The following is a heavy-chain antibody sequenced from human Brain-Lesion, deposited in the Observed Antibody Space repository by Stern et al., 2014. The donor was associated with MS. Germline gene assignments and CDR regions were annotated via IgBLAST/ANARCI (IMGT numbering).Heavy chain of an antibody. Sequence: VQLVESGSGQAKPSQTLSLTCAVSGGSISSGGSSWNWIRQPPGKGLAWIGFIYHRGSTNYTPSLKGRVFISVGTSKNQFALNLRSVAAADTAVYYCARGGVIYTQDRNGFDVWGQGTMVTVSS. J-gene: IGHJ3*01. V-gene: IGHV4-30-2*01. D-gene: IGHD2-21*01. CDR1: GGSISSGGSS. CDR3: ARGGVIYTQDRNGFDV. CDR2: IYHRGST.